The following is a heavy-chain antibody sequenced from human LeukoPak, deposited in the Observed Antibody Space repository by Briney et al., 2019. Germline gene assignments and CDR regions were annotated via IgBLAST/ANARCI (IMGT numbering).Heavy chain of an antibody. Sequence: SETLSLTCTVSGGSISSYYWSCIRQPPGKGLEWIGYIYYSGSTNYNPSLKSRVTISVDTSKNQFSLKLSSVTAADTAVYYCATSSPYYFDYWGQGTLVTVSS. CDR3: ATSSPYYFDY. J-gene: IGHJ4*02. V-gene: IGHV4-59*01. CDR1: GGSISSYY. CDR2: IYYSGST.